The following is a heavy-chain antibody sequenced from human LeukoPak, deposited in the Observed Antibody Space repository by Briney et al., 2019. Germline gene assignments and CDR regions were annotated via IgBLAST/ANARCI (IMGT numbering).Heavy chain of an antibody. J-gene: IGHJ4*02. D-gene: IGHD4-17*01. CDR2: IVVGSGNT. V-gene: IGHV1-58*02. CDR3: ARNGLRHDYSDLDY. Sequence: GTSVKVSCKASGFTFTSSAMQWVRQARGQRLEWIGWIVVGSGNTNYAQKFQERVTITRDMSTSTAYMELSSLRSEDTAVYFCARNGLRHDYSDLDYWGQGTLVTVSS. CDR1: GFTFTSSA.